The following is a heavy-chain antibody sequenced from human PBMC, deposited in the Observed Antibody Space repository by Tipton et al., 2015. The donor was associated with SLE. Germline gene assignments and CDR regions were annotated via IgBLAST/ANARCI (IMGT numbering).Heavy chain of an antibody. Sequence: SLRLSCAASGITLRTYAMHWVRQVPGKGLEYVSGISSNGGSTDYAKSVKGRFTISRDNAKNALYLQMNNLRAEDTAVYYCAREGGSYYPSYYFDYWGQGTLVTVSS. V-gene: IGHV3-64*04. J-gene: IGHJ4*02. D-gene: IGHD1-26*01. CDR2: ISSNGGST. CDR1: GITLRTYA. CDR3: AREGGSYYPSYYFDY.